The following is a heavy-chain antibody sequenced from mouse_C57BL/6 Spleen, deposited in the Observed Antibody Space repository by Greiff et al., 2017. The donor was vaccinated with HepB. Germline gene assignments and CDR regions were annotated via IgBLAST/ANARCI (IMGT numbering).Heavy chain of an antibody. CDR1: GYAFSSYW. CDR2: IYPGDGDT. CDR3: ARGEDGWYYFDY. D-gene: IGHD1-2*01. Sequence: QVQLKESGAELVKPGASVKISCKASGYAFSSYWMNWVKQRPGKGLEWIGQIYPGDGDTNYNGKFKGKATLTADKSSSTAYMQLSSLTSEDSAVYFCARGEDGWYYFDYWGQGTTLTVSS. V-gene: IGHV1-80*01. J-gene: IGHJ2*01.